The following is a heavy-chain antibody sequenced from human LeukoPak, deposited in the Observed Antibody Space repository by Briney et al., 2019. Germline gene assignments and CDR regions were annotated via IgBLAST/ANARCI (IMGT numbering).Heavy chain of an antibody. CDR3: ARARSPSSGYLLRDHNWFDP. J-gene: IGHJ5*02. Sequence: GGSLRLSCAASGFTFSSYAMHWVRRAPGKGLEWVAVISYDGSNKYYADSVKGRFTISRDNTKNSLYLQMNSLRAEDTAVYYCARARSPSSGYLLRDHNWFDPWGQGTLVTVSS. V-gene: IGHV3-30-3*01. D-gene: IGHD3-22*01. CDR1: GFTFSSYA. CDR2: ISYDGSNK.